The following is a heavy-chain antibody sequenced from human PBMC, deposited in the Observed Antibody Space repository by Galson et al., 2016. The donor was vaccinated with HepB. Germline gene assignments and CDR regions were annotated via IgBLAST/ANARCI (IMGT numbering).Heavy chain of an antibody. CDR3: AKLVPKELEVARYGMDV. CDR2: ITSRSTFI. CDR1: GFAFSSYS. J-gene: IGHJ6*02. V-gene: IGHV3-21*01. D-gene: IGHD6-6*01. Sequence: SLRLSCAASGFAFSSYSMNWVRQAPAKGLEWVSSITSRSTFIYYADSVKGRFTISRDNARNSLYLQMNSLRAEDTALYFCAKLVPKELEVARYGMDVWGLGTTVTVSS.